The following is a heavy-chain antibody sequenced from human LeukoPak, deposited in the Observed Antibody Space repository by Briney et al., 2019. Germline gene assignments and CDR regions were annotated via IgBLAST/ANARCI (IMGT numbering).Heavy chain of an antibody. D-gene: IGHD6-19*01. J-gene: IGHJ4*02. CDR1: GGSISSYY. V-gene: IGHV4-59*01. CDR3: ARGSGSGWYYFDY. Sequence: SGTLSLTCTVSGGSISSYYWSWIRQPPGKGLEWIGYIYYSGSTNYNPSLKSRVTISVDTSKNQFSLKLSSVTAADTAVYYCARGSGSGWYYFDYWGQGTLVTVSS. CDR2: IYYSGST.